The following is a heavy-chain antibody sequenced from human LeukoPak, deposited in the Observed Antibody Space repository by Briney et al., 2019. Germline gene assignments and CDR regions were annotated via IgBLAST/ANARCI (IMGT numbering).Heavy chain of an antibody. Sequence: GGSLRLSCAASGFTFSSYAMHWVRQAPGKGLEWVAVISYDGSNKYYADSVKGRFTISRDNSKNTLYLQMNSLRAEDTAVYYCARARLQFPTNWFDPWGQGTLVTVSS. CDR3: ARARLQFPTNWFDP. J-gene: IGHJ5*02. CDR1: GFTFSSYA. D-gene: IGHD5-24*01. V-gene: IGHV3-30-3*01. CDR2: ISYDGSNK.